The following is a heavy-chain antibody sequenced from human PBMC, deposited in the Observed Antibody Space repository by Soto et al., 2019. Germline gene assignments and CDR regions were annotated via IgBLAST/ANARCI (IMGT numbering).Heavy chain of an antibody. CDR1: GFTFSSYS. Sequence: ESGGGLVKPGGSLRLSCAASGFTFSSYSMNWVRQAPGKGLEWVSSISSSSSYIYYADSVKGRFTISRDNAKNSLYLQMNSLRAEDTAEYYCARSFSGSRADYWGQGTLVTVSS. CDR3: ARSFSGSRADY. J-gene: IGHJ4*02. CDR2: ISSSSSYI. D-gene: IGHD7-27*01. V-gene: IGHV3-21*01.